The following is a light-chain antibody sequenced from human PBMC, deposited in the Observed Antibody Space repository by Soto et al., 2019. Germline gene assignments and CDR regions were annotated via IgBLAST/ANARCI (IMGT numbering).Light chain of an antibody. CDR2: AAS. CDR3: KNKNRARGT. J-gene: IGKJ1*01. Sequence: DIQMTQSPSSLSASVGDRITIACRASQGISNYLAWYQQKPGKVPKLLIYAASTLQSGVPSRFSGSGSGTDFTHTNSSLQPENVETFYFKNKNRARGTFGQGTKGKIK. V-gene: IGKV1-27*01. CDR1: QGISNY.